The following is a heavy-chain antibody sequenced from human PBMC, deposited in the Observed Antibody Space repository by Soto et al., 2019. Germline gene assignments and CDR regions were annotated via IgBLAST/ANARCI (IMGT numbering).Heavy chain of an antibody. J-gene: IGHJ4*02. D-gene: IGHD3-3*01. V-gene: IGHV2-5*01. CDR1: GFSLSTSGGG. Sequence: SGPTLVNPTQTLTLTCTFSGFSLSTSGGGVGWIRQPPGKALEWLTLIYWNDNKRYSPSLESRLTITKDTSKNQVVLTMTNMDPVDTGTYYCAHRGYYEFWSGSAFDYWGQGILVTVSS. CDR3: AHRGYYEFWSGSAFDY. CDR2: IYWNDNK.